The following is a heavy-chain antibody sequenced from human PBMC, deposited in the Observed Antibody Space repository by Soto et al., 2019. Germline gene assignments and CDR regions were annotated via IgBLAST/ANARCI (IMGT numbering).Heavy chain of an antibody. CDR1: GYTFTTNF. CDR3: ARAHYDSDAFDF. V-gene: IGHV1-46*03. J-gene: IGHJ3*01. Sequence: VQLVQSGAEVKKPGASVKISCKASGYTFTTNFIHWIRQAPGQGLEWVGIISPGGGTTVYAQKFPGRVTMTRDTSTSTVYMELRSLRSADTAVFYCARAHYDSDAFDFWGQGTMVIVSS. D-gene: IGHD3-22*01. CDR2: ISPGGGTT.